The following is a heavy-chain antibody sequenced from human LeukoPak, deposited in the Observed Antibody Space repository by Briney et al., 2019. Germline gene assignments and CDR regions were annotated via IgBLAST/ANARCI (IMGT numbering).Heavy chain of an antibody. CDR2: TIPIFGSA. D-gene: IGHD6-6*01. CDR1: GGTFSSYA. J-gene: IGHJ4*02. CDR3: ARDPSLAELDY. V-gene: IGHV1-69*06. Sequence: ASVKVSCRASGGTFSSYAISWVRQAPGQGLEWMGGTIPIFGSAKYAQKFQGRVTITADKSTTTAYMEVSSLRSEDTAVYYCARDPSLAELDYWGQGTLVTVSS.